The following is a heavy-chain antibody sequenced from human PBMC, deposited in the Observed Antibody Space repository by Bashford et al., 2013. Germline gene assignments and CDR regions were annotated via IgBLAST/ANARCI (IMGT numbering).Heavy chain of an antibody. CDR3: AIDSSRDSGWIRLDP. Sequence: VASVKVSCKASGYTFTGYYMHWVRQAPGQGLEWVGRINPKHGGTDFAEKFQGRVSMTRETSINAVFMELNSLTSDDTAIYYCAIDSSRDSGWIRLDPWGQGTLVTVSS. D-gene: IGHD6-19*01. V-gene: IGHV1-2*02. CDR2: INPKHGGT. J-gene: IGHJ5*02. CDR1: GYTFTGYY.